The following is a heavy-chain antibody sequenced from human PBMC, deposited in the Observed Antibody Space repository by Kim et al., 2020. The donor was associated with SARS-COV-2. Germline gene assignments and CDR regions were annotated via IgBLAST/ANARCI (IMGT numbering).Heavy chain of an antibody. Sequence: SETLSLTCTVSGGSISSSSYYWGWIRQPPGKGLEWIGSIYYSGSTYYNPSLKSRVTISVDTSKNQFSLKLSSVTAADTAVYYCARQAVAAADFDLWGRGTLVTVSS. J-gene: IGHJ2*01. CDR2: IYYSGST. CDR1: GGSISSSSYY. V-gene: IGHV4-39*01. CDR3: ARQAVAAADFDL. D-gene: IGHD6-13*01.